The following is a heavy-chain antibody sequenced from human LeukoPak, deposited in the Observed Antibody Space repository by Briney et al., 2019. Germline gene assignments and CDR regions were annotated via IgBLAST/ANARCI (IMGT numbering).Heavy chain of an antibody. D-gene: IGHD2-8*01. CDR2: INHSGGT. CDR3: ARIRCGHTDDRCYNY. Sequence: PSETLSLTCAVQGVPISGFFWSWIRQPPGKGLGWIAEINHSGGTNYNPSLKSRATISVDTSENQFSLRVTSVTAADTAVYYCARIRCGHTDDRCYNYWGQGTLVTVPS. V-gene: IGHV4-34*01. CDR1: GVPISGFF. J-gene: IGHJ4*02.